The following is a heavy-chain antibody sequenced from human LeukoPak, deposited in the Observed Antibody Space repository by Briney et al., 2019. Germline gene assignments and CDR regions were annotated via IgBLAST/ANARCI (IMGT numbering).Heavy chain of an antibody. CDR2: INPNSGGT. J-gene: IGHJ4*02. D-gene: IGHD1-1*01. CDR1: GYTFTGYY. Sequence: GASVKVSCKASGYTFTGYYMHWVRQAPGQGLEWMGWINPNSGGTNYAQKLQGRVTMTTDTSTSTAYMELRSLRSDDTAVYYCARDGELEPLNFDYWGQGTLVTVSS. CDR3: ARDGELEPLNFDY. V-gene: IGHV1-2*02.